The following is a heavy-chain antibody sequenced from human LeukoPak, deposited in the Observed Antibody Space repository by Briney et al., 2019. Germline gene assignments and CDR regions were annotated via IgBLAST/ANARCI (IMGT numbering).Heavy chain of an antibody. CDR3: ARARTTRAYNWFDP. J-gene: IGHJ5*02. V-gene: IGHV4-61*02. CDR2: IYTSGST. Sequence: SETLSLTCTVSGGSISSGSYYWSWIRQPAGKGLEWIGRIYTSGSTNYNPSLKSRVPISVDTSKNQFSLKLSSVTAADTAVYYCARARTTRAYNWFDPWGQGTLVTVSS. CDR1: GGSISSGSYY. D-gene: IGHD1-1*01.